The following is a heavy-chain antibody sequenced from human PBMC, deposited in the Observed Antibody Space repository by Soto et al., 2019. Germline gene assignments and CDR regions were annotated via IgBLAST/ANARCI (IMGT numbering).Heavy chain of an antibody. CDR2: IYYSGST. V-gene: IGHV4-59*01. J-gene: IGHJ5*02. Sequence: SETLSLNCTVSGGSIRSYWWSWIRQPPGKGLEWIGNIYYSGSTNYNPSLKSRVTISVDTSKNQFSLKLSSVTAADTAVYYCARLPGADYGGISYPWRQATHVTVSS. CDR3: ARLPGADYGGISYP. CDR1: GGSIRSYW. D-gene: IGHD4-17*01.